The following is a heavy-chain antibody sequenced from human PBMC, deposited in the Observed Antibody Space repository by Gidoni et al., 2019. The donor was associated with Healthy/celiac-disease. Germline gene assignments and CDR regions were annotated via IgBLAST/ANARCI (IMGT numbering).Heavy chain of an antibody. D-gene: IGHD6-19*01. J-gene: IGHJ4*02. CDR1: GGSISSSSYY. V-gene: IGHV4-39*01. CDR2: IYYSGST. Sequence: QLQLQESGPGLVKPSETLSLTCTVPGGSISSSSYYWGWIRQPPGKGLEWIGSIYYSGSTYYNPSLKSRVTISVDTSKNQFSLKLSSVTAADTAVYYCARLGRGWYFDYWGQGTLVTVSS. CDR3: ARLGRGWYFDY.